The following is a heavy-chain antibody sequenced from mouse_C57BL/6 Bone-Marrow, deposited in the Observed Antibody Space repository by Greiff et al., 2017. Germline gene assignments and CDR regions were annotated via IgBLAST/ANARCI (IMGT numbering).Heavy chain of an antibody. V-gene: IGHV5-6*01. CDR1: GFTFSSYG. J-gene: IGHJ1*03. D-gene: IGHD1-1*01. CDR2: ISSGGSYT. Sequence: EVKLMESGGYLVKSGWSLKLPWAASGFTFSSYGMSWVRQTPDKRLEWVATISSGGSYTYYPDSVKGRFTISRDNAKNTLYLQMSSLKSEDTAMYFCARQEYYGRAELYFGVWGTGTTVTVSS. CDR3: ARQEYYGRAELYFGV.